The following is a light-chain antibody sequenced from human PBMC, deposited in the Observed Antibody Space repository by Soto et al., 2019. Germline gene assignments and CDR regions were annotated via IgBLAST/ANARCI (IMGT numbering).Light chain of an antibody. CDR3: QQSYSTPIT. CDR2: AAS. CDR1: QSISSY. Sequence: DIQMTQSPSSLSASVGDRVTITCRASQSISSYLIWYKQKPGKAPKLLISAASSLRSGVPSRFSGSGSGTDFTLTISSLQPEDFATYYCQQSYSTPITFGQGTRLEI. V-gene: IGKV1-39*01. J-gene: IGKJ5*01.